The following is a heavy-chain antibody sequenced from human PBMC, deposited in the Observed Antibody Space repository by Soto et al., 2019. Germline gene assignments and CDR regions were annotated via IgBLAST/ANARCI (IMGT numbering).Heavy chain of an antibody. CDR3: ARGKYSGSYYDWFDP. Sequence: ASETLSLTCTVPGGSISTYYWSWIRQPPGKGLEWIGYIYYSGTTNYNPSLKSRVTISVDTSKNQFSLKLSSVTAADTAVYYCARGKYSGSYYDWFDPWGQGTLVTVS. CDR2: IYYSGTT. J-gene: IGHJ5*02. V-gene: IGHV4-59*01. CDR1: GGSISTYY. D-gene: IGHD1-26*01.